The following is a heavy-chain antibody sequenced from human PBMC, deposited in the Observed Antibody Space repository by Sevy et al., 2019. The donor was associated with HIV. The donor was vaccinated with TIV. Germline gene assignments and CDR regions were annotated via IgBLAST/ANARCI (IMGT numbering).Heavy chain of an antibody. CDR3: ARVAVSYCTNDCYHRFDY. D-gene: IGHD2-8*01. Sequence: GGSLRLSCAVSGFSLSHYAFHWVRQAPGKGLEWVSLISYDGTYKYYAYSVKGRFTISRDNSKNTLYLQMNSLRGNDTAVYYCARVAVSYCTNDCYHRFDYWGPGALVTVSS. CDR1: GFSLSHYA. J-gene: IGHJ4*02. V-gene: IGHV3-30-3*01. CDR2: ISYDGTYK.